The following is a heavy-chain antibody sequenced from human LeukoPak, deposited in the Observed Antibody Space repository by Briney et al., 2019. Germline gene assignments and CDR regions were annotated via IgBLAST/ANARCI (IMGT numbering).Heavy chain of an antibody. CDR3: TTDYAAITVAGTDY. CDR1: GFTFCNAW. V-gene: IGHV3-15*01. Sequence: PGGSLRLSCAASGFTFCNAWMSWVRQAPGKGLEWVGRIKSKTDGGTTDYAAPVKGRFTISRDDSKNTLYLQMNSLKTEDTAVYYCTTDYAAITVAGTDYWGQGTLVTVSS. J-gene: IGHJ4*02. D-gene: IGHD6-19*01. CDR2: IKSKTDGGTT.